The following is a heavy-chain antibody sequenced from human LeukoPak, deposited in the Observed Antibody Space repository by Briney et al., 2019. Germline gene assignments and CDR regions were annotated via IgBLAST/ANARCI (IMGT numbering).Heavy chain of an antibody. CDR3: ARDGIGLRNWFDP. J-gene: IGHJ5*02. D-gene: IGHD1-26*01. Sequence: GGSLRLSCEASGFTFGSFWMSWVRQAPGKGREGVANIKQDGSEKYYVDSVKGRFTISRDNAKNPLYLQMNSLRAEDTAVYYCARDGIGLRNWFDPWGQGTLVTVSS. CDR2: IKQDGSEK. V-gene: IGHV3-7*01. CDR1: GFTFGSFW.